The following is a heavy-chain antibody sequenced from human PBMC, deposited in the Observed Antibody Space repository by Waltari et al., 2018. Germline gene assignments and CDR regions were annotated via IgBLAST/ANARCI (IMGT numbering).Heavy chain of an antibody. CDR3: ARDLNLGSSWQMD. CDR1: GFTFSSYE. J-gene: IGHJ4*02. Sequence: EVQLVESGGGLVQPGGSLRLSCAASGFTFSSYEMNWVRQAPGKGLEWVSYISSSGSTIYYADSVKGRFTISRDNAKNSLYLQMNSLRAEDTAVYYCARDLNLGSSWQMDWGQGTLVTVSS. CDR2: ISSSGSTI. D-gene: IGHD6-13*01. V-gene: IGHV3-48*03.